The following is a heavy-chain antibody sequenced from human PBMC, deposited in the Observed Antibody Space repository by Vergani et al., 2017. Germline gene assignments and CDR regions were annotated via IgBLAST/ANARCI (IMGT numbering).Heavy chain of an antibody. V-gene: IGHV3-73*02. Sequence: EVQLVESGGGLVQPGGSLKLSCAASGFTFSGSAMHWVRQASGKGVEGVGRIRSKANSYATAYSASVKGRFTISRDDSKNTVYLQMNSLKTEDTAVYYCTRRSSGIAAATNRGQGTLVTVSS. CDR3: TRRSSGIAAATN. CDR2: IRSKANSYAT. J-gene: IGHJ4*02. D-gene: IGHD6-13*01. CDR1: GFTFSGSA.